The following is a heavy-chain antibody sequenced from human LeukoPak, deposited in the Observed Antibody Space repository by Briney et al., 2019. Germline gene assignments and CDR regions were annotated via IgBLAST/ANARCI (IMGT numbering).Heavy chain of an antibody. CDR1: GDSISIHY. CDR3: ARGRVSSSSWSSTYYYYFYMDV. J-gene: IGHJ6*03. CDR2: IDHTGST. Sequence: PSETLSLICSVAGDSISIHYWSWIRQPPGKGLEWIGYIDHTGSTNYNPSLNSRVTISRDTSKNHFSLELSSVTAADTAVCFCARGRVSSSSWSSTYYYYFYMDVWGKGTTVTVSS. D-gene: IGHD6-13*01. V-gene: IGHV4-59*11.